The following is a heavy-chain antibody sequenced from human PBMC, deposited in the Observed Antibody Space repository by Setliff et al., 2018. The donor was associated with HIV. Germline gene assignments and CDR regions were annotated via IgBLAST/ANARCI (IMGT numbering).Heavy chain of an antibody. Sequence: SETLSLTCTVSGGSISSGSYYWSWIRQPAGKGLEWIGRMYTSGSTNYNPSLKSRVTISVDKSKNQFSLKLSSVTAADTAVYYCARHRDPPGTSWIFYYYYMDLWGGGTTVTVSS. CDR1: GGSISSGSYY. D-gene: IGHD2-2*01. CDR3: ARHRDPPGTSWIFYYYYMDL. V-gene: IGHV4-61*02. CDR2: MYTSGST. J-gene: IGHJ6*03.